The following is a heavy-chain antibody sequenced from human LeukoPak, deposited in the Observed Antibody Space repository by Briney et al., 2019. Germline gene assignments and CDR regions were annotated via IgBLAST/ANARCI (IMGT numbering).Heavy chain of an antibody. V-gene: IGHV4-61*02. CDR2: IYISGST. Sequence: PSQTLSLTCTVSGGSIRSGSYYWSWNRQPAGKGLEWIGRIYISGSTNYNPSLKSRVTISGDTSKNQLSLKLSSVTAADTAVYYCARETSYFYDTSGYIYDPSLYWYFDLWGRGTLVTVSS. J-gene: IGHJ2*01. D-gene: IGHD3-22*01. CDR1: GGSIRSGSYY. CDR3: ARETSYFYDTSGYIYDPSLYWYFDL.